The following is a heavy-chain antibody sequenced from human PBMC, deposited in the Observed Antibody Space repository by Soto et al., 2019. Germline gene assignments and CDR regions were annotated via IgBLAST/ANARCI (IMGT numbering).Heavy chain of an antibody. CDR2: IIPILGIG. CDR1: GGTFSSYT. J-gene: IGHJ5*02. D-gene: IGHD4-17*01. CDR3: ATDHDGDYHKWLDP. V-gene: IGHV1-69*02. Sequence: QVQLVQSGAEVKKPGSSGKVSCKASGGTFSSYTITGVRQAPGQGLECMGKIIPILGIGNYAQKFQGRVTITADQSTSTASMELSNLRSEDTAVYYCATDHDGDYHKWLDPWGQGTLVTVSS.